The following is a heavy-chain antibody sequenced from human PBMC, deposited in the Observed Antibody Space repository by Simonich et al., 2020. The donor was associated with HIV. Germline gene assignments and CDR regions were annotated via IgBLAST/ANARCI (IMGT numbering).Heavy chain of an antibody. V-gene: IGHV4-34*01. D-gene: IGHD6-13*01. CDR1: GGSFSGSY. J-gene: IGHJ1*01. CDR2: INHSGST. CDR3: ARLTAGGLGEYFQH. Sequence: QVPLQQWGAGLLKPSETLSLTCAVYGGSFSGSYWSWIRQPPGKALEWIGEINHSGSTNYNPSLKSRVTISVDTSKNQFSLKLSSVTAADTAVYYCARLTAGGLGEYFQHWGQGTLVTVSS.